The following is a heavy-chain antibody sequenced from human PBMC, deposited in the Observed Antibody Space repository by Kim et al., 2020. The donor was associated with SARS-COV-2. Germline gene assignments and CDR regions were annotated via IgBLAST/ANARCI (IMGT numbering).Heavy chain of an antibody. CDR1: GYTFTGYY. CDR3: ARLWYRLGYCSGGSCYHEDV. J-gene: IGHJ6*02. Sequence: ASVKVSCKASGYTFTGYYMHWVRQAPGQGLEWMGRINPNSGGTNYAQKFQGRVTMTRDTSISTAYMELSRLRSDDTAVYYCARLWYRLGYCSGGSCYHEDVWGQGTTVTVSS. D-gene: IGHD2-15*01. V-gene: IGHV1-2*06. CDR2: INPNSGGT.